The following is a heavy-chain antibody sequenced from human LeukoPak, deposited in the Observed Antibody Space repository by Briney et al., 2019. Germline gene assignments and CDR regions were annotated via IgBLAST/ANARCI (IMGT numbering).Heavy chain of an antibody. J-gene: IGHJ4*02. V-gene: IGHV4-30-2*01. CDR3: ARAETGDLMVVWGFDY. CDR1: GGSISSGDYY. D-gene: IGHD7-27*01. CDR2: IYHGGSA. Sequence: SETLSLTCTVSGGSISSGDYYWSWIRQPPGKGLEWIGYIYHGGSAYYNPSLKSRVTTSVDRSKNQFSLKLSSVTAADTAVYYCARAETGDLMVVWGFDYWGQGTLVTVSS.